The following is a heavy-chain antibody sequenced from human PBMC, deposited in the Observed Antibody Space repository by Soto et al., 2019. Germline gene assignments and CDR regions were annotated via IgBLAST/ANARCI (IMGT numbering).Heavy chain of an antibody. D-gene: IGHD3-22*01. CDR1: GGSISTYY. V-gene: IGHV4-59*01. CDR2: IYYSGST. Sequence: SETLSLTCTVSGGSISTYYWSWIRQPPGKGPEWIGYIYYSGSTNYNPSLKSRVTISVDTSKNQFSLKLSSVTAADTAVYYCARDQHGYYYDSSGYYNWFDPWGQGTLVTVSS. J-gene: IGHJ5*02. CDR3: ARDQHGYYYDSSGYYNWFDP.